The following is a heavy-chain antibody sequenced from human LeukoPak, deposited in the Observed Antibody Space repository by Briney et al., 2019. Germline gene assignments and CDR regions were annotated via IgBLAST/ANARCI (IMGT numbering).Heavy chain of an antibody. D-gene: IGHD1-26*01. V-gene: IGHV4-39*07. CDR3: ARCGRFEWELRDAFDI. CDR2: IYYSGST. Sequence: PSETLSLTCTVSGGSISSSSYYWGWIRQPPGKGLGGIGGIYYSGSTYYNPSLKSRVTISVDTSKNQFSLKLSSVTAADTAVYYCARCGRFEWELRDAFDIWGQGTMVTVSS. CDR1: GGSISSSSYY. J-gene: IGHJ3*02.